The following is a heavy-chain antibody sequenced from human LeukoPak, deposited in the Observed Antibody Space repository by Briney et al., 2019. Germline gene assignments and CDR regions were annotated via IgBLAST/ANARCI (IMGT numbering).Heavy chain of an antibody. J-gene: IGHJ6*03. CDR2: IIPIFGTA. CDR3: ARGPVCSGGSCPFDYYYYYMDV. Sequence: SVTVSCKASGGTFSSYAISWVRQAPGQGLEWMGGIIPIFGTANYAQKFQGRVTITTDESTSTAYMELSSLRSEDTAVYYCARGPVCSGGSCPFDYYYYYMDVWGKGTTVTVSS. CDR1: GGTFSSYA. D-gene: IGHD2-15*01. V-gene: IGHV1-69*05.